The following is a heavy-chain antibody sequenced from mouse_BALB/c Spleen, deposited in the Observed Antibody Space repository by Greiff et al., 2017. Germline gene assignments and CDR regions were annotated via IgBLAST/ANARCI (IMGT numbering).Heavy chain of an antibody. Sequence: EVQLQESGAELVKPGASVKLSCTASGFNIKDTYMHWVKQRPEQGLEWIGRIDPANGNTKYDPKFQGKATITADTSSNTAYLQLSSLTSEDTAVYYCAFGSPGFAYWGQGTLVTVSA. CDR3: AFGSPGFAY. J-gene: IGHJ3*01. D-gene: IGHD1-1*01. CDR1: GFNIKDTY. CDR2: IDPANGNT. V-gene: IGHV14-3*02.